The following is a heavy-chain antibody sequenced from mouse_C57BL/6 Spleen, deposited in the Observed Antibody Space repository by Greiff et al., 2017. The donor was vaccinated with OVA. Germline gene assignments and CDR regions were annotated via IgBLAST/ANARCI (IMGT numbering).Heavy chain of an antibody. J-gene: IGHJ4*01. CDR3: ARSLYYYGREDAMDY. V-gene: IGHV7-3*01. Sequence: DVKLVESGGGLVQPGGSLNLSCAASGFTFTDYYMSWVRQPPGKALEWLGFIRNKANGYTTEYSASVKDRFTISRDNSQSILYLQMNALRAEDSATYYCARSLYYYGREDAMDYWGQGTSVTVSS. CDR2: IRNKANGYTT. D-gene: IGHD1-1*01. CDR1: GFTFTDYY.